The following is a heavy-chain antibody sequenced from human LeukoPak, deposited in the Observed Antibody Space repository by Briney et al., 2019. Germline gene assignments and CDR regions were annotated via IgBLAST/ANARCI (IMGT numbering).Heavy chain of an antibody. D-gene: IGHD6-13*01. CDR2: IYYSGST. CDR1: GGSISSYY. V-gene: IGHV4-59*01. Sequence: SETLSLTCTVSGGSISSYYWSWIRQPPGKGLEWIGYIYYSGSTNYNPSLKSRVTISVDTSKNQLSLKLSSVTAADTAVYYCARANTYSSSWYADYYYYGMDVWGQGTTVTVSS. CDR3: ARANTYSSSWYADYYYYGMDV. J-gene: IGHJ6*02.